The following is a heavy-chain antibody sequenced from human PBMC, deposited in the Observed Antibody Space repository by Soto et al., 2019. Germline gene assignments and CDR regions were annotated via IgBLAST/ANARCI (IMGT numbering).Heavy chain of an antibody. CDR1: GYSFTSYW. D-gene: IGHD6-13*01. CDR3: ARHRAAATPRGYYYYGMDV. J-gene: IGHJ6*02. CDR2: IDPSDSYT. Sequence: PGESLKISCKVSGYSFTSYWISWVRQMPGKGLEWMGRIDPSDSYTNYSPSFQGHVTISADKSISTAYLQWGSLKASDTAMYYCARHRAAATPRGYYYYGMDVWGQGTTVTVSS. V-gene: IGHV5-10-1*01.